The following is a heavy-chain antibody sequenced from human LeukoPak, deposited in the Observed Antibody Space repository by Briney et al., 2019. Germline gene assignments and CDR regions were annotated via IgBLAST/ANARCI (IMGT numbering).Heavy chain of an antibody. D-gene: IGHD2-15*01. CDR2: INRSGTTI. V-gene: IGHV3-48*03. Sequence: GGSLRLSCAASGFTFILYEMNWVRQAPGKGLEWLSYINRSGTTIYYADSVKGRFTISRDNAKNSLYLQMNSLRAADTAVYYCAARPGYCSGGSCYSGPFDYWGQGTLVTVSS. J-gene: IGHJ4*02. CDR3: AARPGYCSGGSCYSGPFDY. CDR1: GFTFILYE.